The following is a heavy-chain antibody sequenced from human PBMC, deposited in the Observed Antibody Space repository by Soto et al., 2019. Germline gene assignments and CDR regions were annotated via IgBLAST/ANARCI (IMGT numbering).Heavy chain of an antibody. CDR1: GFTFDDYA. CDR3: ASGSSSYYYGMDV. J-gene: IGHJ6*02. CDR2: ISWNSGSI. Sequence: LRLSCAASGFTFDDYAMHWVRQAPGKGLEWVSGISWNSGSIGYADSVKGRFTISRDNAKNSLYLQMNSLRAEDTALYYCASGSSSYYYGMDVWGQGTTVTVSS. V-gene: IGHV3-9*01. D-gene: IGHD6-6*01.